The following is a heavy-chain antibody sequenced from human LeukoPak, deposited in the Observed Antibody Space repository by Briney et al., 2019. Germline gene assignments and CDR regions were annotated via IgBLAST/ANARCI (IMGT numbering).Heavy chain of an antibody. CDR1: GGTFSSCA. V-gene: IGHV1-69*13. J-gene: IGHJ5*02. D-gene: IGHD2-2*01. CDR3: ALGVVVVPAAAGWFDP. CDR2: IIPIFGTA. Sequence: SVKVSCKASGGTFSSCAISWVRQAPGQGLEWMGGIIPIFGTANYAQKFQGRVTITADESTSTAYMELSSLRSEDTAVYYCALGVVVVPAAAGWFDPWGQGTLVTVSS.